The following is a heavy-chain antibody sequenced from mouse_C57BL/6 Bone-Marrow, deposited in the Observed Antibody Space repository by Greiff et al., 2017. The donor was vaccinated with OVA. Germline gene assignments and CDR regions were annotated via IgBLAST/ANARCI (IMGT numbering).Heavy chain of an antibody. CDR1: GYSITSGYY. D-gene: IGHD1-1*01. CDR2: ISYDGSN. Sequence: EVQLQQSGPGLVKPSQSLSLTCSVTGYSITSGYYWNWIRQFPGNKLEWMGYISYDGSNNYNPSLKNRISITRDTSKNQFFLKLNSVTTEDTATYYCAREGVTTVVARNYWGQGTTLTVSS. J-gene: IGHJ2*01. V-gene: IGHV3-6*01. CDR3: AREGVTTVVARNY.